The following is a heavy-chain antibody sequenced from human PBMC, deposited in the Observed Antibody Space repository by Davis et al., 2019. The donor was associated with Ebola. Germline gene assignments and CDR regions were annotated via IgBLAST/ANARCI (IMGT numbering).Heavy chain of an antibody. D-gene: IGHD3-10*01. CDR1: GYTFTSYA. CDR3: ARTMVRGVIITGPFDP. J-gene: IGHJ5*02. V-gene: IGHV1-3*01. CDR2: INAGNGNT. Sequence: AASVTVSCKASGYTFTSYAMHWVRQAPGQRLEWMGWINAGNGNTKYSQKFQGRVTMTRDTSTSTVYMELSSLRSEDTAVYYCARTMVRGVIITGPFDPWGQGTLVTVSS.